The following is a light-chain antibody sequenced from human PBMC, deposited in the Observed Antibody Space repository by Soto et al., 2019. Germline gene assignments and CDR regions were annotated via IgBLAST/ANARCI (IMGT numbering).Light chain of an antibody. CDR3: QQYNSYTWT. V-gene: IGKV1-5*03. CDR2: KAS. J-gene: IGKJ1*01. Sequence: DIQMTQSPSTLSASVGGRVTITCRASQTIYSWLAWYQQKPGKAPKLLIYKASSLESGVPSRFSGSGSGPEFTHTISSLQPDDSAIYDCQQYNSYTWTFCQGTRVEIK. CDR1: QTIYSW.